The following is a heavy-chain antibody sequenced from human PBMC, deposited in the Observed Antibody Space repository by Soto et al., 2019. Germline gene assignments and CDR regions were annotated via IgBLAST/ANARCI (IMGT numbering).Heavy chain of an antibody. CDR1: GFTFSSYG. CDR2: IWYDGSNK. Sequence: GGSLRLSCAASGFTFSSYGMHWVRQAPGKGLEWVAVIWYDGSNKYYADSVKGRFTISRDNSKNTLYLQMNSLRAEDTAVYYCARDQILYCSGGSCYQPGPYYFDYWGQGTLVTVSS. J-gene: IGHJ4*02. CDR3: ARDQILYCSGGSCYQPGPYYFDY. V-gene: IGHV3-33*01. D-gene: IGHD2-15*01.